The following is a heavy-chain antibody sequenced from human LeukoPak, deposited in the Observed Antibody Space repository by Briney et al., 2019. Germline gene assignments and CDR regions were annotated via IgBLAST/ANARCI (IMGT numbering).Heavy chain of an antibody. CDR3: ATDRPIVGATPSPDFDY. CDR1: GYTLTELS. J-gene: IGHJ4*02. Sequence: ASVKVSCKVSGYTLTELSMHWVRQAPGKGLEWRGGFDPEDGETIYAQKFQGRVTMTEDTSTDTAYMELSSLRSEDTAVYYCATDRPIVGATPSPDFDYWGQGTLVTVSS. V-gene: IGHV1-24*01. CDR2: FDPEDGET. D-gene: IGHD1-26*01.